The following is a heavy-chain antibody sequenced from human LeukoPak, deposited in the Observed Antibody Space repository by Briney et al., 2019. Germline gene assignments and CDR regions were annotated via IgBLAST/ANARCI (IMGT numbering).Heavy chain of an antibody. CDR1: GGSISSYY. CDR3: ARVPPKTTVTTRYYYYYMDV. Sequence: PSETLSLTCTVSGGSISSYYWSWIRQPPGKGLEWIGYIYYSGSTNYNPSLKSRVTISVDTSKNQFSLKLSSVTAADTSVYYCARVPPKTTVTTRYYYYYMDVWGKGTTVTVSS. J-gene: IGHJ6*03. CDR2: IYYSGST. D-gene: IGHD4-17*01. V-gene: IGHV4-59*01.